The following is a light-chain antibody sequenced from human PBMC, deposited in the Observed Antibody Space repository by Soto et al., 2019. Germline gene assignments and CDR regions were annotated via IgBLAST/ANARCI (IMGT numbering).Light chain of an antibody. CDR2: AAS. V-gene: IGKV1-17*01. Sequence: DLPMTQSPSSLSASVGDRVTITCRASQGIGNDLGWFQQEPGKAPKRLIYAASSLQSGVPSRFSGSGSGTEFTLTISSLQPEDFATYYCLQSSSYPYTFGGGTKVEIK. CDR1: QGIGND. J-gene: IGKJ4*01. CDR3: LQSSSYPYT.